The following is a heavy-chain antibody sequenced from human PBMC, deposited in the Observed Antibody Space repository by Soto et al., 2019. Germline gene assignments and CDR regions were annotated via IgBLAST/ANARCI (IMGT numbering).Heavy chain of an antibody. D-gene: IGHD6-13*01. V-gene: IGHV1-8*01. J-gene: IGHJ6*02. CDR1: GYTFTSYD. Sequence: ASVKVSCKASGYTFTSYDINWVRQATGQGLEWMGWMNPNSGNTGYAQKFQGRVTMTRNTSISTAYMELSRLRSDDTAVYYCARDPGIAAAGTGMDVWGQGTTVTVSS. CDR2: MNPNSGNT. CDR3: ARDPGIAAAGTGMDV.